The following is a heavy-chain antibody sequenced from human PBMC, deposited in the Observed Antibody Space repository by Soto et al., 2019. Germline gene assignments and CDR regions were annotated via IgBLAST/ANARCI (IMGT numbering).Heavy chain of an antibody. J-gene: IGHJ5*02. CDR1: GGSINSGDYY. CDR2: ISYSGNT. V-gene: IGHV4-31*03. CDR3: AREVSPNSRGWYTVLVRWFDP. Sequence: SETLSLTCTVSGGSINSGDYYWSWVRQVPGKGLEWIGFISYSGNTHYNPSLESRVTISKDTSKNQFSLRLNSMTAADSAVYYCAREVSPNSRGWYTVLVRWFDPWGQGTLVTVSS. D-gene: IGHD6-19*01.